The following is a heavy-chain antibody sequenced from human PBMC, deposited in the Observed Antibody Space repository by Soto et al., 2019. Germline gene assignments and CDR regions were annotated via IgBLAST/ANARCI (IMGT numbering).Heavy chain of an antibody. CDR3: AREKGQFDY. CDR2: IYHSGST. J-gene: IGHJ4*02. CDR1: GGSISCGGYS. Sequence: SETLSLTCAVSGGSISCGGYSWSWIRQPPGKGLEWIGYIYHSGSTYYNPSLKSRVTISVDRSKNQFSLKLSSVTAADTAVYYCAREKGQFDYWGQGTLVTVSS. V-gene: IGHV4-30-2*01.